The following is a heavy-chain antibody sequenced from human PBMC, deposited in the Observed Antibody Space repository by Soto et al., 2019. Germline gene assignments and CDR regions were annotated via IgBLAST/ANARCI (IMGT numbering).Heavy chain of an antibody. CDR1: GYTFTDYF. J-gene: IGHJ5*02. CDR3: ARVTLKAGNWFDP. Sequence: ASVKVSCKASGYTFTDYFIHWVRQAPGQGFEWMGWINPKSRGTNYAQKFQGRVTMTRDTSNSTAYMELRGLKSDDTAMYYCARVTLKAGNWFDPWGQGTLVTVSS. CDR2: INPKSRGT. V-gene: IGHV1-2*02.